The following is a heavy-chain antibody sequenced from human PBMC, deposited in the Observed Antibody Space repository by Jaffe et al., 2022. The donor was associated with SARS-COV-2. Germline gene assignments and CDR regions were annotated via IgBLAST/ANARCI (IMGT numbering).Heavy chain of an antibody. D-gene: IGHD6-13*01. J-gene: IGHJ6*02. CDR3: ASDTGWPTDSSSWLRHYYYGMDV. CDR2: IYYSGST. CDR1: GGSISSSSYY. V-gene: IGHV4-39*01. Sequence: QLQLQESGPGLVKPSETLSLTCTVSGGSISSSSYYWGWIRQPPGKGLEWIGSIYYSGSTYYNPSLKSRVTISVDTSKNQFSLKLSSVTAADTAVYYCASDTGWPTDSSSWLRHYYYGMDVWGQGTTVTVSS.